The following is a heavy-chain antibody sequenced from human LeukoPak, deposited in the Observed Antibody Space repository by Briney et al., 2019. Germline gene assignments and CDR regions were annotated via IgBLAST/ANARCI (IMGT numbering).Heavy chain of an antibody. D-gene: IGHD6-19*01. CDR3: ARGGADGWSPFDY. Sequence: PGGSLRLSCAASGFTFSSYSMEWVRRAPGKGLEWVSYISSSSSHIYYADSVKGRFTISRDNAKNSLYLQMNSLRAEDTAVYYCARGGADGWSPFDYWGQGTLVTVSS. CDR2: ISSSSSHI. J-gene: IGHJ4*02. V-gene: IGHV3-21*01. CDR1: GFTFSSYS.